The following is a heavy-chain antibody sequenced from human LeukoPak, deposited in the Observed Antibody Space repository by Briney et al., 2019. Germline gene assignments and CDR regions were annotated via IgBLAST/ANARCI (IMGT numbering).Heavy chain of an antibody. CDR3: ARDFSGFCSGDCRPYYFDY. D-gene: IGHD2-15*01. CDR2: IYYRGTT. V-gene: IGHV4-34*01. J-gene: IGHJ4*02. Sequence: SETLSLTCAVYGGSFSGYYWSWIRQPPGKGLEWIGTIYYRGTTYYNPSLKSRVTLSVDTSKNEFSLSLTSVTAADTAVYYCARDFSGFCSGDCRPYYFDYWGQGILVTVSS. CDR1: GGSFSGYY.